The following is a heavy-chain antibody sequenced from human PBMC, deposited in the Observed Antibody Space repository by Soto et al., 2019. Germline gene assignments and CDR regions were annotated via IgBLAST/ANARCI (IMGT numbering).Heavy chain of an antibody. V-gene: IGHV1-2*04. D-gene: IGHD4-17*01. CDR3: ARSMTTVTEYYYYYGMDV. J-gene: IGHJ6*02. CDR1: GYTFPGYY. Sequence: GSVKGSCKASGYTFPGYYMHWVRQAPGQGLEWMGWINPNSGGTNYAQKFQGWVTMTRDTSISTAYMELSRLRSDHTAVYSCARSMTTVTEYYYYYGMDVWAQGTTVTVSS. CDR2: INPNSGGT.